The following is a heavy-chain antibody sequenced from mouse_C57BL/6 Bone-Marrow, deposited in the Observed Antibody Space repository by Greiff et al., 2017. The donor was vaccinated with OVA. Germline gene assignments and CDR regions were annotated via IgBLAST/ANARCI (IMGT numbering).Heavy chain of an antibody. Sequence: VQLQESGPGLVAPSQSLSITCTVSGFSFTSYGVHWVRQPPGKGLEWLVVIWSDGSTTYNSALKSRLSISKDNSKSQVFLKMNSLQTDDTAMYYCARSSYYSNFLFDYWGQGTTLTVSS. J-gene: IGHJ2*01. CDR1: GFSFTSYG. V-gene: IGHV2-6*03. CDR3: ARSSYYSNFLFDY. D-gene: IGHD2-5*01. CDR2: IWSDGST.